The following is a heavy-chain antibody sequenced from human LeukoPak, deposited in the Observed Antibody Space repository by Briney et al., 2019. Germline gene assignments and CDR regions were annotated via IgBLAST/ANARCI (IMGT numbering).Heavy chain of an antibody. CDR2: IKQDGSEK. CDR3: ARPLAVAEIDY. D-gene: IGHD6-19*01. Sequence: GGSLRLSCAASGFTFSSYWMSWVRQAPGKGLEWVANIKQDGSEKYYVDSVKGRFTISRDNAKNSLYLQMNSPRAEDTAVYYCARPLAVAEIDYWGQGTLVTVSS. J-gene: IGHJ4*02. CDR1: GFTFSSYW. V-gene: IGHV3-7*01.